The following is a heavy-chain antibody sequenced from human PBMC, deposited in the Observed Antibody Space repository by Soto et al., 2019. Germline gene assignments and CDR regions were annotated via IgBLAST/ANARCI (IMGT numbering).Heavy chain of an antibody. CDR2: IYYSGIT. CDR3: ARLPWADYGGIFDP. Sequence: SETLSLTCTVSGGSISGYYWTWIRQPPGKGLEWIGYIYYSGITNYNPSLKSRVTISVDTSKNQFSLKLSSVTAADTAVYYFARLPWADYGGIFDPWGQGTLVTVS. CDR1: GGSISGYY. D-gene: IGHD4-17*01. J-gene: IGHJ5*02. V-gene: IGHV4-59*01.